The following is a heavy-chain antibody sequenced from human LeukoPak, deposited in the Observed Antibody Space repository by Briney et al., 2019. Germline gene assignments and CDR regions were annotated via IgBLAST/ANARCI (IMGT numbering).Heavy chain of an antibody. CDR2: VSASSDI. CDR3: ARDALHTAPFEN. D-gene: IGHD5-18*01. J-gene: IGHJ4*02. Sequence: PGGSLRLSCAASGFTFSSYPMHWVRQAPGKGLQWVSTVSASSDIHYSDSVKGRFTISRDNARNSLYLQTNSLRDEDTAVYYCARDALHTAPFENWGQGTLVTVSS. CDR1: GFTFSSYP. V-gene: IGHV3-48*02.